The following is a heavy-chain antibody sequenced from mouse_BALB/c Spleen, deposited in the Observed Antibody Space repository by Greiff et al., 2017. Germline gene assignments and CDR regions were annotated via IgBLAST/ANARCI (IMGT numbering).Heavy chain of an antibody. D-gene: IGHD1-1*01. CDR3: AIITTVVAPFDY. CDR1: GYSFTSYW. Sequence: QVQLQQSGPQLVRPGASVKISCKASGYSFTSYWMHWVKQRPGQGLEWIGMIDPSDSETRLNQKFKDKATLTVDKSSSTAYMQLSSPTSEDSAVYFCAIITTVVAPFDYWGQGTTLTVSS. CDR2: IDPSDSET. V-gene: IGHV1-74*01. J-gene: IGHJ2*01.